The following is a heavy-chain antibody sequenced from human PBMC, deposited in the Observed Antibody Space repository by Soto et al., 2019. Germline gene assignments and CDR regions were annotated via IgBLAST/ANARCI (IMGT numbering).Heavy chain of an antibody. CDR3: ALIWGLYYYYGMDV. Sequence: KESGPVLVKPTETLTLTCTVSGFSLSNARMGVSWIREPPGKALEWLAHIFSNDEKSYSTSVKSRLTISKDTSKSQVVLTMTNMDPVDTATYYFALIWGLYYYYGMDVWGQCFTVTVS. J-gene: IGHJ6*02. D-gene: IGHD2-21*02. CDR2: IFSNDEK. CDR1: GFSLSNARMG. V-gene: IGHV2-26*01.